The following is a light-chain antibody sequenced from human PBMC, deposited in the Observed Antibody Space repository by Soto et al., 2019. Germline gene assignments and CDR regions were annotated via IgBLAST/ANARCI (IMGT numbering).Light chain of an antibody. Sequence: DIQMTQSPSILSASVGDGVTITCRASQSIGKWLAWYQQKPGKAPKVLIYDASTLESGVPSRFSGGRSGTEFTLSISSLQPDDFATYYCQHSNGHFGGGTKVDIK. CDR1: QSIGKW. J-gene: IGKJ4*01. V-gene: IGKV1-5*01. CDR2: DAS. CDR3: QHSNGH.